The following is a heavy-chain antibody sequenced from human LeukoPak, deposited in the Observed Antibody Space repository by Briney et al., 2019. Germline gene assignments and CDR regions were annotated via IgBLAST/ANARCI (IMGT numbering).Heavy chain of an antibody. CDR1: GFTFSHYW. D-gene: IGHD3-10*01. CDR3: ARDWQGTFYDN. CDR2: INSDGSTT. V-gene: IGHV3-74*01. Sequence: GGSLRLSCAASGFTFSHYWMHWVRQVPGKGLLWVSRINSDGSTTTYADSVRGRFTISRDNAKNTLYLQMNSLRAEDTAVYYCARDWQGTFYDNWGQGTLVTVSS. J-gene: IGHJ4*02.